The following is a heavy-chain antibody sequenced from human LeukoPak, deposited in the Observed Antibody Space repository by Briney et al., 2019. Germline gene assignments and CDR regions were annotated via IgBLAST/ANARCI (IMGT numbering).Heavy chain of an antibody. Sequence: SETLSLTCAVYGGSFSGYYWSWIRQPPGKGLEWIGEINHSGSTNYNPSLKSRVTISVDTSKNQFSLKLSSVTAADTAVYYCASMFPHRDGYNRDYWGQGTLVTVSS. CDR3: ASMFPHRDGYNRDY. D-gene: IGHD5-24*01. CDR1: GGSFSGYY. V-gene: IGHV4-34*01. J-gene: IGHJ4*02. CDR2: INHSGST.